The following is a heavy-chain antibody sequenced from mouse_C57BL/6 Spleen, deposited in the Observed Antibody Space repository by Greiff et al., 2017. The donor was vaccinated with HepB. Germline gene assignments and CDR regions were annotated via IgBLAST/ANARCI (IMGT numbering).Heavy chain of an antibody. CDR2: IDPSDSYT. CDR1: GYTFTSYW. CDR3: ARGGTTVEGTHYFDY. D-gene: IGHD1-1*01. V-gene: IGHV1-69*01. J-gene: IGHJ2*01. Sequence: QVQLQQPGAELVMPGASVKLSCKASGYTFTSYWMHWVKQRPGQGLEWIGEIDPSDSYTNYNQKLKGKSTLTVDKSSSTAYMQLSSLTSEDSAVYYCARGGTTVEGTHYFDYWGQGTTLTVSS.